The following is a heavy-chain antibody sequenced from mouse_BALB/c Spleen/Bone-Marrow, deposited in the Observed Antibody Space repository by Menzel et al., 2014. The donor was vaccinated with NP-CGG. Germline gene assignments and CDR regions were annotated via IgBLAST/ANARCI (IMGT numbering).Heavy chain of an antibody. CDR1: GYTFTDYE. D-gene: IGHD1-1*01. Sequence: QVQLQQSGAELVRPGASVTLSCKASGYTFTDYEMHWVKQTPVQGLEWIGAIDPETGGTAYNQKFKGKATLTADKSSSTSCTDLRSLTPEDSAVYSCTRGGNFITTVVADFDYWGQGTTLTVSS. J-gene: IGHJ2*01. CDR3: TRGGNFITTVVADFDY. CDR2: IDPETGGT. V-gene: IGHV1-15*01.